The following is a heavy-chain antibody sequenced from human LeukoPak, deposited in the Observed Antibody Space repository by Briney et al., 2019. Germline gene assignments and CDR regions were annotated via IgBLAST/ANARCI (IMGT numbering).Heavy chain of an antibody. CDR3: AYSGGSMVRGVIDY. CDR1: GGTFSSYA. Sequence: SVTVSCKASGGTFSSYAISWVRQAPGQGLEWMGGIIPIFGTANYAQKFQGRVTITADKSTSTAYMELSSLRSEDTAVYYCAYSGGSMVRGVIDYWGQGTLVTVSS. V-gene: IGHV1-69*06. CDR2: IIPIFGTA. J-gene: IGHJ4*02. D-gene: IGHD3-10*01.